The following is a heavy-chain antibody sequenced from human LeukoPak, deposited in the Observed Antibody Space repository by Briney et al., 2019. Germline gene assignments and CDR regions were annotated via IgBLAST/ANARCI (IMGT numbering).Heavy chain of an antibody. CDR1: GLTFSNFK. J-gene: IGHJ4*02. CDR3: ASWAGNTQSDSWSGPFDY. CDR2: ISDSGRTT. Sequence: GGSLRLSCAVSGLTFSNFKMNWVRQAPGKGLEWVSYISDSGRTTFYADSVKGRFAISRDNAKNSLYLQMSSLRVEDTAVYYCASWAGNTQSDSWSGPFDYWGQGTLVTVSS. D-gene: IGHD3-3*01. V-gene: IGHV3-48*03.